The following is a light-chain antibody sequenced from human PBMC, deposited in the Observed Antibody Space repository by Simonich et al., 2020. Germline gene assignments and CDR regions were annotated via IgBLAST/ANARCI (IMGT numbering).Light chain of an antibody. CDR2: WAS. CDR1: QSVLYSSNNKKY. V-gene: IGKV4-1*01. Sequence: DIVMTQSPDSLAVSLGERATINCKSSQSVLYSSNNKKYLAWYQQNPGQTPQLRIYWASTRVSGVPDRFSGSGSGTYFTLTISSLQAEDVSVYYCQQDYSTPWTFGQGTKVEIK. J-gene: IGKJ1*01. CDR3: QQDYSTPWT.